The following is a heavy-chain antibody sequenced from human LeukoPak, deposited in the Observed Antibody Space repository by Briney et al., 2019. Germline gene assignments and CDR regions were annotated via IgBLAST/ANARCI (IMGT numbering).Heavy chain of an antibody. V-gene: IGHV3-21*01. CDR3: ARDLQDFDY. CDR1: GFNFNTYT. CDR2: IISSSSHI. J-gene: IGHJ4*02. Sequence: PGGSLRLSCVASGFNFNTYTMTWVRQAPGKGLEWVASIISSSSHIYYADSLKGRFTISRDNAKNSVYLQMSSLRVEDTAVYYRARDLQDFDYWGQGTLVTVSS.